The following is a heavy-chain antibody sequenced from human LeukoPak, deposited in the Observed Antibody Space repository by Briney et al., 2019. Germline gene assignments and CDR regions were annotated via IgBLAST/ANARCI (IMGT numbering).Heavy chain of an antibody. CDR3: AKHCFGQLEYNWFDP. Sequence: PGGSLRLSCAASGFTFSSYAMSWVRQAPGKGLEWVSAISGSGGSTYYADSVKGRFTISRDNSKNTLYLQMNSLRAEDTAVYYCAKHCFGQLEYNWFDPWGQGTLVTVSS. D-gene: IGHD6-13*01. J-gene: IGHJ5*02. V-gene: IGHV3-23*01. CDR1: GFTFSSYA. CDR2: ISGSGGST.